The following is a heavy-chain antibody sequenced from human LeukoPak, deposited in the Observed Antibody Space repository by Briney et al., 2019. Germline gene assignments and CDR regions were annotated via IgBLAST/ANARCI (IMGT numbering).Heavy chain of an antibody. J-gene: IGHJ5*02. CDR1: GFTFSSYA. CDR3: AKGRVAAAGRSWFDP. CDR2: ISGSGGST. Sequence: GGSLRLSCAASGFTFSSYAMSWVRQAPGKGLEWVSAISGSGGSTYYADSVKGRFTISRDNSKNTLYLQMNSLGAEDTAVYYCAKGRVAAAGRSWFDPWGQGTLVTVSS. D-gene: IGHD6-13*01. V-gene: IGHV3-23*01.